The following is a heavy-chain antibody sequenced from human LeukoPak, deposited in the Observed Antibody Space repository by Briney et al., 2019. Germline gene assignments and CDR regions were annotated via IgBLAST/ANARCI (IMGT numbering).Heavy chain of an antibody. Sequence: GESLKSSCKGSGYSFTSYWIGWVRQMPGKGLEWMGIIYPGDSDTRYSPSFQGQVTISADKSIRTAYLQWSSLKASDTAMYYCARLDGYYDSSGYPFDYWGQGTLVTVSS. V-gene: IGHV5-51*01. CDR3: ARLDGYYDSSGYPFDY. CDR1: GYSFTSYW. D-gene: IGHD3-22*01. J-gene: IGHJ4*02. CDR2: IYPGDSDT.